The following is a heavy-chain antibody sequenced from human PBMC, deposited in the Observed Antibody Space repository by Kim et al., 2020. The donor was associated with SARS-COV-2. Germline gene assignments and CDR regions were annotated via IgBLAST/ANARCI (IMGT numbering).Heavy chain of an antibody. Sequence: GESLKISCAASGFTLSSDDMTWVRQAPGKGLEWVSTISISGSNKYYADSVKGRFTISRDNSKDTLYLQMNSLRAEDTAVYFCTKDRIYTSLYAPSDFWGQ. CDR2: ISISGSNK. CDR1: GFTLSSDD. CDR3: TKDRIYTSLYAPSDF. J-gene: IGHJ4*02. D-gene: IGHD1-20*01. V-gene: IGHV3-23*01.